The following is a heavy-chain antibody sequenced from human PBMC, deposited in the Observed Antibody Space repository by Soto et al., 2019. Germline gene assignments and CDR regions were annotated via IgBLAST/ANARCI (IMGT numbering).Heavy chain of an antibody. CDR2: IIPSTGST. Sequence: QVQLVQSGAEVKKPGSSVKVSCKAFGGTFSTYAVSWVRQAPGQGLEWVGGIIPSTGSTNHPQKFQGRVTITADESTRTVYMELTSLRSDDTAVYYCARGGSSSDYWGQGTLVTVSS. J-gene: IGHJ4*02. D-gene: IGHD6-13*01. CDR3: ARGGSSSDY. CDR1: GGTFSTYA. V-gene: IGHV1-69*12.